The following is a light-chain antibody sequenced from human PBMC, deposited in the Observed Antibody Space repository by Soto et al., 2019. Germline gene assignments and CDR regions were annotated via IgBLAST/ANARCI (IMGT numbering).Light chain of an antibody. CDR2: GVS. CDR1: SSDVGDYNY. V-gene: IGLV2-14*01. CDR3: SSYTSTNTLV. J-gene: IGLJ2*01. Sequence: QSALTQPASVSGSPGQSITISCTGTSSDVGDYNYVSWYQQHPGKAPKLIIYGVSNRPSGISNRFSGSKSGNTASLTISGLQAEDEADYYCSSYTSTNTLVFGGGTKVTLL.